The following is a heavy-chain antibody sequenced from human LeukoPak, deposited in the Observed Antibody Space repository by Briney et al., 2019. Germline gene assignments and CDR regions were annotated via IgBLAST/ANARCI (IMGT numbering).Heavy chain of an antibody. V-gene: IGHV4-34*01. J-gene: IGHJ5*02. CDR1: GGSFSGYY. Sequence: PSETLSLTCAVYGGSFSGYYWSWIRQPPGKGLEWIGEINHSGSTNYNPSLKSRVTISVDTSKNQFSLKLSSVTAADTAVYYCARKLVVAATGWFDPWGQGTLVTVSS. CDR3: ARKLVVAATGWFDP. CDR2: INHSGST. D-gene: IGHD2-15*01.